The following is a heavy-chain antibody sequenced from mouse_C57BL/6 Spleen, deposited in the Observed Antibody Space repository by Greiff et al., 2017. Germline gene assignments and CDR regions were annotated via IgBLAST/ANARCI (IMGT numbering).Heavy chain of an antibody. CDR1: GYTFTDYY. J-gene: IGHJ2*01. CDR2: INPNNGGT. V-gene: IGHV1-26*01. CDR3: ARPDYYGSSFDD. Sequence: EVQLQQSGPELVKPGASVKISCKASGYTFTDYYMNWVKQSHGKSLEWIGDINPNNGGTSYNQKFKGKATLTVDKSSSTAYMDPRSPNYEDSAVYYCARPDYYGSSFDDRGQGTPRTGYS. D-gene: IGHD1-1*01.